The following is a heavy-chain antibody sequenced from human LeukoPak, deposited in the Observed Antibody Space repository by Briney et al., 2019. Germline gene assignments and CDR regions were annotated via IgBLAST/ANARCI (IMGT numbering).Heavy chain of an antibody. Sequence: GGSLRLSCAASGFTFSSYWMHWLRQVPGEGLVWVSRINSDGSSISYADSVKGRFTISRDNAKNTLYLQMYSLRTEDTAIYYCARGYQSTARFDPWGQGTLVTVSS. V-gene: IGHV3-74*01. CDR1: GFTFSSYW. J-gene: IGHJ5*02. D-gene: IGHD2-2*01. CDR2: INSDGSSI. CDR3: ARGYQSTARFDP.